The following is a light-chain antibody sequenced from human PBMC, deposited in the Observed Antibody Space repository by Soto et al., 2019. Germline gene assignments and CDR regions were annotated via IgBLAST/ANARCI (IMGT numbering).Light chain of an antibody. V-gene: IGKV1-33*01. Sequence: DIRVTQSPSSLSASVGDRVTITCQTYHDISNHLNWYQQQPGKAPKLLIYDATSLETGVPSRFSGSGSATDFTFTISSLHPEDIATYYCQHYDSLPPTFGGGTKVEI. CDR1: HDISNH. CDR3: QHYDSLPPT. J-gene: IGKJ4*01. CDR2: DAT.